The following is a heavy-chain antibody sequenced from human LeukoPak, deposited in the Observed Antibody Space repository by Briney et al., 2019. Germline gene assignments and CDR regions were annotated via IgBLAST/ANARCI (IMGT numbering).Heavy chain of an antibody. D-gene: IGHD3-10*01. V-gene: IGHV5-51*01. J-gene: IGHJ4*02. CDR3: ARQETYGRPEYYFDY. Sequence: GESLKISCEGSGYTFTSHWIGWVRQMPGKGLEWMGIIYPADSNTRYSPSFQGQVTISVDKSISTAYLQWSSLKPSDTAMYYCARQETYGRPEYYFDYWGQGTLVTVSS. CDR2: IYPADSNT. CDR1: GYTFTSHW.